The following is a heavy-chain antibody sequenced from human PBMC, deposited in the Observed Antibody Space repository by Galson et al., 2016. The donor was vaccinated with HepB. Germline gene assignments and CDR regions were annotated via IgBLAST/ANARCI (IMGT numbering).Heavy chain of an antibody. CDR3: ARSRGTVMPFAY. CDR1: GDSVSSNSAA. CDR2: TYYRSNWDN. V-gene: IGHV6-1*01. J-gene: IGHJ4*02. D-gene: IGHD3-16*01. Sequence: CAISGDSVSSNSAAWNWVRQSPSRGLEWLGRTYYRSNWDNDYAVSVESRITINPDTSRNQFTLQLNSVTPEDAAVYYCARSRGTVMPFAYWGQGTLVTVSS.